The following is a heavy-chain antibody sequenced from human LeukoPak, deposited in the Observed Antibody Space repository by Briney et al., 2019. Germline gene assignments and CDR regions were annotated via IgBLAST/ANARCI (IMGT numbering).Heavy chain of an antibody. V-gene: IGHV4-61*08. D-gene: IGHD4-11*01. CDR3: ASGADYSNYYFDY. CDR1: GGSISSGGYY. Sequence: PSQTLSLTCTVSGGSISSGGYYWSCIRQPPGKGLECIGYIYYSGSTNYNPSLKSRVTISVDTSKNQFSLKLSSVTAADTAVYYCASGADYSNYYFDYWGQGTLVTVSS. J-gene: IGHJ4*02. CDR2: IYYSGST.